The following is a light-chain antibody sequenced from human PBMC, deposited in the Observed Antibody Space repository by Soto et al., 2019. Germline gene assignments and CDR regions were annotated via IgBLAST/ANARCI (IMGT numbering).Light chain of an antibody. CDR3: QQSYSTPET. J-gene: IGKJ1*01. V-gene: IGKV1-39*01. CDR2: AAS. CDR1: QSISSF. Sequence: DIQMTQSPSSLSASVGDRVTITCRASQSISSFLNWYQQKPGKAPKLLIYAASSLQSGVQSRFSGSGSGTDFTLTISSLQPEDFATYYCQQSYSTPETFGQGTKVEIK.